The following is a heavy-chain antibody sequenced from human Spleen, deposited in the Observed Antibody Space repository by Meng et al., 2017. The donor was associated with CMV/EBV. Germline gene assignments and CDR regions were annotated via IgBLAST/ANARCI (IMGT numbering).Heavy chain of an antibody. CDR3: ARGDYSHYYAMDV. J-gene: IGHJ6*02. V-gene: IGHV3-20*01. CDR1: GFTFDDYG. Sequence: GESLKISCAASGFTFDDYGMSWVRQAPGKGLEWVSGINWNGGSTGYADSVKGRFTISRDNAKNSLYLQMNSLRAEDTALYHCARGDYSHYYAMDVWGQGTTVTVSS. CDR2: INWNGGST. D-gene: IGHD2-21*01.